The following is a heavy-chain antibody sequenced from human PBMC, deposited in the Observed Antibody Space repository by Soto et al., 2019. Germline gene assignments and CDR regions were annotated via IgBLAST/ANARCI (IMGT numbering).Heavy chain of an antibody. D-gene: IGHD3-22*01. CDR2: VYSTGST. V-gene: IGHV4-4*07. CDR1: WGAITSYC. CDR3: ARDEYYDSNNWFDH. Sequence: SETRSRTWTVSWGAITSYCWSGIRQPVGEGLQWIGRVYSTGSTNYNPSLRSRVTMSVDTSQNQFFLRLSSVTAADTAVYYCARDEYYDSNNWFDHWGQGILVTVSS. J-gene: IGHJ5*02.